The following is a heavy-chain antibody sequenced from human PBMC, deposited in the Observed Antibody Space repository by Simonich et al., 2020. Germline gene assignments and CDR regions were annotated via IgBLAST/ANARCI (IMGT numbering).Heavy chain of an antibody. J-gene: IGHJ6*02. CDR3: ARWIAVAGTGAYGMDV. D-gene: IGHD6-19*01. Sequence: EVQLVESGGGLVKPGGSLRLSCAASGFTFSSYSMNWVRQAPGKGLEGVSSISSSSSYIYYAESVKDQFTISRDNAKNSLYLQKNRRRAQDTAVYYCARWIAVAGTGAYGMDVWGQGTTVTVSS. CDR2: ISSSSSYI. CDR1: GFTFSSYS. V-gene: IGHV3-21*01.